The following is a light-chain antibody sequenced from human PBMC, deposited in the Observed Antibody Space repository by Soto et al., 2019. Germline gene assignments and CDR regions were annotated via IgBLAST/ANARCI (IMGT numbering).Light chain of an antibody. CDR2: GAS. CDR1: QNVRTNY. CDR3: QHRMNWPLT. V-gene: IGKV3D-20*02. J-gene: IGKJ5*01. Sequence: EIVLTQSPGTLSLSPGERVILSCRASQNVRTNYSAWYQQKPGQASRLLIYGASTRASGIPERFSGSGSGTDFTLTISRLEPEDFAVYYCQHRMNWPLTFGQGTRLEIK.